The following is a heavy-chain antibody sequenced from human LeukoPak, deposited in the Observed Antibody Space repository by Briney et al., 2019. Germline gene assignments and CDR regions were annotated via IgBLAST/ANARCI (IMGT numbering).Heavy chain of an antibody. V-gene: IGHV1-24*01. CDR3: VTESPRFLNWLDQNA. CDR1: GYTLNQLS. CDR2: FDPEDGET. D-gene: IGHD3-9*01. J-gene: IGHJ4*02. Sequence: ASVKVSCKVSGYTLNQLSMHWVRRAPGKGLEWMGGFDPEDGETIYAQKFQGRVTMTEDTSTDTAYMELNSLRAEDTAVYYCVTESPRFLNWLDQNAWGQGTLVTVSS.